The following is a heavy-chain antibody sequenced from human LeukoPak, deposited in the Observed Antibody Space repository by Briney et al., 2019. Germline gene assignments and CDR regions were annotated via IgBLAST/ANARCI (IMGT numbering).Heavy chain of an antibody. CDR2: ISTTGGHT. J-gene: IGHJ4*02. CDR3: AKKPATIKFPFDI. Sequence: GGSLRLSCVGPGFSFSTYDMGWVRQTPGKGLEWVSAISTTGGHTEDADSVKGRFTISRDNSQNTLFLQMHSLRAEDTAVYYCAKKPATIKFPFDIWGQGTLVTVSP. D-gene: IGHD5-24*01. V-gene: IGHV3-23*01. CDR1: GFSFSTYD.